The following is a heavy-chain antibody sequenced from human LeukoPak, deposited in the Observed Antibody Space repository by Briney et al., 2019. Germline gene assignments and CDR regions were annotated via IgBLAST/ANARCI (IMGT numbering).Heavy chain of an antibody. J-gene: IGHJ6*03. CDR3: ARGAARGRVDYMDV. Sequence: PSETLSLTCTVSGGSISSSSYYWGWIRQPPGKGLEWIGSIYYSGSTYYNPSLKSRVTISVDTSKNQFSLKLSSVTAADTAVYYCARGAARGRVDYMDVWGKETTVTVSS. CDR2: IYYSGST. D-gene: IGHD5-18*01. CDR1: GGSISSSSYY. V-gene: IGHV4-39*07.